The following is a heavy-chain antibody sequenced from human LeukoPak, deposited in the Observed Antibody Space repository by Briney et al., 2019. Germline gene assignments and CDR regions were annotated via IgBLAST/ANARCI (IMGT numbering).Heavy chain of an antibody. CDR2: IDPSDSYT. V-gene: IGHV5-10-1*01. Sequence: GESLKISCKGSGYSFTSYWISWVRQMPGKGLEWMGRIDPSDSYTNYSPSFQGHVTISADKSIRTAYLQWSSLKASDTAMYYCARESFPPNWFDPWGQGTLVTVSS. CDR3: ARESFPPNWFDP. CDR1: GYSFTSYW. D-gene: IGHD3-10*01. J-gene: IGHJ5*02.